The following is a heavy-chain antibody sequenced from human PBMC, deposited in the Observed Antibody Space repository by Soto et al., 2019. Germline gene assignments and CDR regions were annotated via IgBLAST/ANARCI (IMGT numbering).Heavy chain of an antibody. J-gene: IGHJ6*03. Sequence: GGSLRLSCAASGFTFDDYAMHWVRQAPGKGLEWVSGISWNSGSVGYADSVKGRFTISRDNTRNSLYLQMNSLRPEDTAFYYCARDGDCSSTSCYGDVMDVWGKGTTVTVSS. CDR2: ISWNSGSV. CDR3: ARDGDCSSTSCYGDVMDV. CDR1: GFTFDDYA. V-gene: IGHV3-9*01. D-gene: IGHD2-2*01.